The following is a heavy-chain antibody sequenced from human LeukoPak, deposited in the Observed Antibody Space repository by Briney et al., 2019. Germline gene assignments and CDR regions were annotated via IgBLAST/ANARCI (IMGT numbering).Heavy chain of an antibody. CDR1: GDTFSSYA. Sequence: GSSVKVSCKASGDTFSSYAISWVRQAPGQGLEWMGGIIPISDAPKYTQKFQGRVTITADKSTSTAYMELSSLRSEDTAVYYCARDWYSSSSVIIYYYYMDVWGKGTTVTVSS. V-gene: IGHV1-69*06. J-gene: IGHJ6*03. CDR2: IIPISDAP. CDR3: ARDWYSSSSVIIYYYYMDV. D-gene: IGHD6-6*01.